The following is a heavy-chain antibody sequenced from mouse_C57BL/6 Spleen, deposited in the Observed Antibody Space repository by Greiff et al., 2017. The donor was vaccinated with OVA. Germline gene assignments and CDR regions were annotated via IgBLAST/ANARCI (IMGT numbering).Heavy chain of an antibody. D-gene: IGHD2-1*01. CDR3: AKNGNGNYYAMDY. CDR2: IWRGGST. J-gene: IGHJ4*01. V-gene: IGHV2-5*01. CDR1: GFSLTSYG. Sequence: VKLVASGPGLVQPSQSLSITCTVSGFSLTSYGVHWVRQSPGKGLEWLGVIWRGGSTDYNAAFMSRLSITKDNSKSQVFFKMNSLQADDTAIYYCAKNGNGNYYAMDYWGQGTSVTVSS.